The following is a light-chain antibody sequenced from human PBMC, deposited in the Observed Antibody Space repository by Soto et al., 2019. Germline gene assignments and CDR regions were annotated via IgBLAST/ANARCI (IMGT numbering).Light chain of an antibody. Sequence: IVMTQTPATLSVSPGGRVTLSCRASQSVSYHVAWYQQKPGQTPRLVIYDASTRASGIPARFSGTRSGTEFSLTVSSLQSEDFGIYYCQQYNSWLTFGGETRVDIK. CDR3: QQYNSWLT. CDR2: DAS. CDR1: QSVSYH. J-gene: IGKJ4*01. V-gene: IGKV3-15*01.